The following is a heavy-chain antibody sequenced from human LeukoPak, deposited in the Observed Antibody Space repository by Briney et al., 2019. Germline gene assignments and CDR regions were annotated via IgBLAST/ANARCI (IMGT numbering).Heavy chain of an antibody. Sequence: GGSLRLSCAASRFAFDDYAMFWVRQAPGKGLEWVSGISWDSRNIGYAASVKGRFTTSRDNGKNSLYLQMNSLRPDDTALYYCARGNRDSSGFYFYYGMDVWGPGSTVTVSS. CDR3: ARGNRDSSGFYFYYGMDV. J-gene: IGHJ6*02. CDR1: RFAFDDYA. CDR2: ISWDSRNI. D-gene: IGHD6-19*01. V-gene: IGHV3-9*01.